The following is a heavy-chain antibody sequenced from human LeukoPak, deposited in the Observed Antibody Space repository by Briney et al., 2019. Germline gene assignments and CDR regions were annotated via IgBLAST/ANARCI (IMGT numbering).Heavy chain of an antibody. CDR1: GYTFTSYG. V-gene: IGHV1-18*01. CDR2: ISAYNGNT. Sequence: ASVKVSCRASGYTFTSYGISWVRQAPGQGLEWMGWISAYNGNTNYAQKFQGRITMSRDTSTSTVYMELSSLRSEDTAFYYCATDHSMANTAWWFDPWGQGTLVTVSS. D-gene: IGHD5-24*01. J-gene: IGHJ5*02. CDR3: ATDHSMANTAWWFDP.